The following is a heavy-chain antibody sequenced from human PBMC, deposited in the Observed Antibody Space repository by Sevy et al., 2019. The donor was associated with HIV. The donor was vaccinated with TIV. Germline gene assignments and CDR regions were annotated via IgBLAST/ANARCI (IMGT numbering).Heavy chain of an antibody. V-gene: IGHV3-21*01. D-gene: IGHD3-3*01. CDR1: GFTFSSYS. J-gene: IGHJ4*02. CDR3: ARSTIFGVVIIADFDY. CDR2: ISSSSSYI. Sequence: GGSLRLSCAASGFTFSSYSVNWVRQAPGKGLEWVSSISSSSSYIYYADSVKGRFTISRDNAKNSLYLQMNSLRAEDTAVYYCARSTIFGVVIIADFDYWGQGTLVTVSS.